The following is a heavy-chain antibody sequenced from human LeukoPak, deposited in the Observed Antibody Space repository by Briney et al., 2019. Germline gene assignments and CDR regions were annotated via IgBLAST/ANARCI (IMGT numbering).Heavy chain of an antibody. D-gene: IGHD2-2*01. J-gene: IGHJ4*02. CDR3: ARAEYGAQYQLLFGHQRILFDY. V-gene: IGHV1-18*01. CDR2: ISAYNGNT. CDR1: GYTFTSYG. Sequence: ASVKVSCKASGYTFTSYGISWVRQAPGQGLEWMGWISAYNGNTNYAQKLQGRVTMTTDTSTSTAYMELRSLRSDDTAVYYCARAEYGAQYQLLFGHQRILFDYWGQGTLVTVSS.